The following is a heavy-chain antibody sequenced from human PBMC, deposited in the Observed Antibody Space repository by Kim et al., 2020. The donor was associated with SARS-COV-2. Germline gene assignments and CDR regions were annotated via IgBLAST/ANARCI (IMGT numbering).Heavy chain of an antibody. J-gene: IGHJ4*02. CDR2: ISSSSSYI. CDR1: GFTFSSYS. Sequence: GGSLRLSCAASGFTFSSYSMNWVRQAPGKGLEWVSSISSSSSYIYYADSVKGRFTISRDNAKNSLYLQMNSLRAEDTAVYYCARDPRVGYNSFEFDYWGQGTLVTVSS. V-gene: IGHV3-21*01. CDR3: ARDPRVGYNSFEFDY. D-gene: IGHD2-8*01.